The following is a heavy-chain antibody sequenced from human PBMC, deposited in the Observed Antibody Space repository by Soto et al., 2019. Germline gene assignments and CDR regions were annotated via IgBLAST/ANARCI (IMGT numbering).Heavy chain of an antibody. Sequence: QVQLVQSGAEVKKPGASVKVSCKASDYTFTSYDISWVRQAPGQGLEWMGWISGYSGNTHYAQKFQGRVTMTTDTTTRAASLELRSLRADDTAVYYCAREGQTEYYFDYWGRGTLFTVSS. J-gene: IGHJ4*02. CDR1: DYTFTSYD. CDR2: ISGYSGNT. V-gene: IGHV1-18*01. CDR3: AREGQTEYYFDY.